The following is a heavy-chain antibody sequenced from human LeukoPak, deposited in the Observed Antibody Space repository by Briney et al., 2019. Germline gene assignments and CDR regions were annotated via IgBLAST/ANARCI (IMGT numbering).Heavy chain of an antibody. CDR2: ISAYNGNT. V-gene: IGHV1-18*01. Sequence: ASVKVSCKASGYTFTSYGISWVRQAPGQGLEWMGWISAYNGNTNYAQKLQGRVTMTTDTSTSTAYMELRSLRSDDTAVYYCARGGDSSSWYLRSAFDIWGQGTMVTVSS. J-gene: IGHJ3*02. CDR3: ARGGDSSSWYLRSAFDI. D-gene: IGHD6-13*01. CDR1: GYTFTSYG.